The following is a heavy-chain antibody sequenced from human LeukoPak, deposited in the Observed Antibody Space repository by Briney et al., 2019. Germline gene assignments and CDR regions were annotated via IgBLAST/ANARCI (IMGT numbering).Heavy chain of an antibody. J-gene: IGHJ4*02. Sequence: ASVKVSCKASGYTFTSYGISWVRQAPGQGLEWMGWISAYNGNTNYALKLQGRVTMTTDTSTSTAYMELRSLRSDDTAVYYCARAGCSSTSCYFNPSGHFDYWGQGTLVTVSS. CDR3: ARAGCSSTSCYFNPSGHFDY. V-gene: IGHV1-18*01. D-gene: IGHD2-2*01. CDR1: GYTFTSYG. CDR2: ISAYNGNT.